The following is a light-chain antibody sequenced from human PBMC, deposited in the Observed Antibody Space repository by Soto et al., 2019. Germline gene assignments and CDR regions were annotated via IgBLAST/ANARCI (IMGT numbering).Light chain of an antibody. CDR2: GTS. Sequence: EIVMTKSPATLSVSPGERATLSCRAIQTGRYFLAWYQQKPGHAPRLLIYGTSTRAPGVPARFSGSVSGTDFTLTISSLQSEDFAVYYCQQYHDWPPITFGQGTRLEIK. J-gene: IGKJ5*01. CDR1: QTGRYF. V-gene: IGKV3-15*01. CDR3: QQYHDWPPIT.